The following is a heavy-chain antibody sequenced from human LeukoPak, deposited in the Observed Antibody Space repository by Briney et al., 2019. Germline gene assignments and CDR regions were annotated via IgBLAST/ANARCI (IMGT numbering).Heavy chain of an antibody. J-gene: IGHJ4*02. CDR1: GFTFSSYG. V-gene: IGHV3-33*05. Sequence: PGGSLRLSCAASGFTFSSYGMHWVRQAPGKGLEWVAVISYDGSNKYYADSVKGRFTISRDNSKNTLYLQMNSLRAEDTAVYYCAKYGQTVGATQAGDYWGQGTLVTVSS. D-gene: IGHD1-26*01. CDR3: AKYGQTVGATQAGDY. CDR2: ISYDGSNK.